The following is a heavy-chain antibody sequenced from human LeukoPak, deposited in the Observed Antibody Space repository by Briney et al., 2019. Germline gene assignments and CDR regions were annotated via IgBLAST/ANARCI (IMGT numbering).Heavy chain of an antibody. CDR3: ARRVFSSSWSYFDY. V-gene: IGHV5-51*01. J-gene: IGHJ4*02. CDR2: IYPGDSDT. D-gene: IGHD6-13*01. Sequence: GESLKISCNGSGYRFTSYWIAWVRQMPGKGLEWMGIIYPGDSDTRYSPSFQGQVTISVDKSTTTAYLQWSSLKASDTAIYYCARRVFSSSWSYFDYWGQGTLVTVSS. CDR1: GYRFTSYW.